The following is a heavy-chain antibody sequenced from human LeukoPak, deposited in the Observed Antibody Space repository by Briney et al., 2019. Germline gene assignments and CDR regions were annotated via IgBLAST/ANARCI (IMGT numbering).Heavy chain of an antibody. CDR2: IYYSGST. CDR1: GGSISSSSYY. V-gene: IGHV4-39*01. J-gene: IGHJ3*02. Sequence: SETLSLTCTVSGGSISSSSYYWGWIRQPPGKGLEWIGSIYYSGSTYYNPSLKSRVTISVDTSKNQFSLKLSSVTAADTAVYYCARHVLELLHFPDAFDIWGQGTMVTVSS. CDR3: ARHVLELLHFPDAFDI. D-gene: IGHD1-26*01.